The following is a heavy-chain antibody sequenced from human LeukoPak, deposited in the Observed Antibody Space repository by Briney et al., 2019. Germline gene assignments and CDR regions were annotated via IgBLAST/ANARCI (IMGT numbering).Heavy chain of an antibody. Sequence: SETLSLTCTVSGGSISSGDYYWSWIRQPPGKGLEWIGYIYYSGSTYYNPSLKSRVTISVDTSKNQFPLKLSSVTAADTAVYYCARLYSSGWSLDYWGQGTLVTVSS. V-gene: IGHV4-30-4*01. CDR3: ARLYSSGWSLDY. D-gene: IGHD6-19*01. CDR2: IYYSGST. CDR1: GGSISSGDYY. J-gene: IGHJ4*02.